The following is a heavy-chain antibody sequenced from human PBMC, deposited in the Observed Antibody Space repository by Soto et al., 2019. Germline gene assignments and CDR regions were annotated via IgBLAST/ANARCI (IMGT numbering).Heavy chain of an antibody. CDR2: ISTGSSTI. CDR3: ARGVSSFSVFC. Sequence: GGSLRLSCAASGFTFSSYSMNWVRQAPGKGLEWVSYISTGSSTIYYADSVKGRFTISRDNARNSLYLQMNSLRAEDTAVYYCARGVSSFSVFCWGQGTLVTVSS. CDR1: GFTFSSYS. J-gene: IGHJ4*02. V-gene: IGHV3-48*01. D-gene: IGHD6-6*01.